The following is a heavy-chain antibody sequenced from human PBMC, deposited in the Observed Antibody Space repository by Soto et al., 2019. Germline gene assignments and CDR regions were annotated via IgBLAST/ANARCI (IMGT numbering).Heavy chain of an antibody. CDR3: AGGGIAVAGNFRWFDP. CDR1: GGSFSGYY. V-gene: IGHV4-34*01. D-gene: IGHD6-19*01. CDR2: INHSGST. J-gene: IGHJ5*02. Sequence: SETLSLTCAVYGGSFSGYYWSWIRQPPGKGLEWIGEINHSGSTNYNPSLKSRVTISVDTSKNQFSLKLSSVTAADTAVYYCAGGGIAVAGNFRWFDPWGQGTRVTVSS.